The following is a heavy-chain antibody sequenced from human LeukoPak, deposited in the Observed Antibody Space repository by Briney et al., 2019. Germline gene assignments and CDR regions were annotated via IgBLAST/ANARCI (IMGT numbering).Heavy chain of an antibody. CDR1: GFTFKWYA. V-gene: IGHV3-30*01. Sequence: PGGSLRLSCEASGFTFKWYATHWVRQAPGKGLEWVGVVSSDGTTKYYADCVKCRFTVSRDKFRITMDLQMDRLRPEDTAVFFCVREGMIPTRQGGHYYHYLDAWAKGTTVIVSS. CDR2: VSSDGTTK. CDR3: VREGMIPTRQGGHYYHYLDA. J-gene: IGHJ6*03. D-gene: IGHD2-21*01.